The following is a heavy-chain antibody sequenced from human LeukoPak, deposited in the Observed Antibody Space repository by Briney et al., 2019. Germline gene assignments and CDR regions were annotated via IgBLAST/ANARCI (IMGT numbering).Heavy chain of an antibody. V-gene: IGHV4-59*01. CDR2: IYHSGST. J-gene: IGHJ3*02. D-gene: IGHD3-3*01. Sequence: PSETLSLTCTVSGGSISSYYWSWIRQPPGKGLEWIGYIYHSGSTNYNPSLKSRVTISVDTSKNQFSLKLSSVTAADTAVYYCARGVGWSGAFDIWGQGTMVTVSS. CDR3: ARGVGWSGAFDI. CDR1: GGSISSYY.